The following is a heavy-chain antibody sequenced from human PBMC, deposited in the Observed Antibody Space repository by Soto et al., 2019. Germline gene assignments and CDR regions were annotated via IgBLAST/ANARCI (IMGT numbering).Heavy chain of an antibody. V-gene: IGHV4-39*01. CDR2: VYYSGST. D-gene: IGHD2-8*01. CDR3: ARLPNGSPADY. J-gene: IGHJ4*02. Sequence: QLQLQESGPGLVKPSETLSLTCSVSGDSISSTTYNWGWIRQPPGKGLEWIGSVYYSGSTYYNPSLRRRVTLSVDTSKNQVALKLDSVTAADTASYYCARLPNGSPADYGGQGALVTVSS. CDR1: GDSISSTTYN.